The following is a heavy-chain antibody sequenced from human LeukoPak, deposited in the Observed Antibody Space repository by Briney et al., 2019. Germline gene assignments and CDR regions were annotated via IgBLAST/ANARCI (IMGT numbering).Heavy chain of an antibody. Sequence: GGSLRLSPAASRLTFGRADMRGVRQAPWKRLEWVSLISGSGGSTYYADSVKGRFTISRDNSKNTLYLQMNSLRAEDTSVYYCAKDSSSGSGDPYYFDYWGQGTLVTVSS. J-gene: IGHJ4*02. CDR3: AKDSSSGSGDPYYFDY. D-gene: IGHD3-10*01. V-gene: IGHV3-23*01. CDR2: ISGSGGST. CDR1: RLTFGRAD.